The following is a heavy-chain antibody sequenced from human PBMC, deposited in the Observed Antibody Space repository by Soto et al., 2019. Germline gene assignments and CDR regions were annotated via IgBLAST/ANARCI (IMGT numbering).Heavy chain of an antibody. V-gene: IGHV3-30*18. CDR2: ISYDGSDK. Sequence: QVHLVESGGGVVQPGRSLRLSCAASGFTFSSYGIHWVRQAPGKGLEWVAVISYDGSDKYYADSVKGRFTISRDNSKNTLYLQMNSLLVEDTAVYYCAKDLVSYYNLPEYWGQGTLVTVSS. J-gene: IGHJ4*02. CDR1: GFTFSSYG. D-gene: IGHD3-10*01. CDR3: AKDLVSYYNLPEY.